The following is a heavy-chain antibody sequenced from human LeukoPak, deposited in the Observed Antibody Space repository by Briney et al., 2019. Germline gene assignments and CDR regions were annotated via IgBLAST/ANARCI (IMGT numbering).Heavy chain of an antibody. Sequence: GGSLRLSCAASGFTFSSYAMSWVRQAPGKGLEWVSGISGSGGSTYYADSVKGRFTISRDNSKNTLYLQMNSLRAEDTAVYYCAKNTAMVRDNFDYWGQGTLVTVSS. D-gene: IGHD5-18*01. CDR2: ISGSGGST. CDR1: GFTFSSYA. J-gene: IGHJ4*02. CDR3: AKNTAMVRDNFDY. V-gene: IGHV3-23*01.